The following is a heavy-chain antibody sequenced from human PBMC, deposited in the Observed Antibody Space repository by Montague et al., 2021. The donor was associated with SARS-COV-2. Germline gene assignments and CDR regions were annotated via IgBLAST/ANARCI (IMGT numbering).Heavy chain of an antibody. CDR1: GYTFTSFA. V-gene: IGHV7-4-1*02. D-gene: IGHD3-3*01. Sequence: SVKVSCKASGYTFTSFAMNWVRQAPGQGLESMGWINTNTGNPTYAQGFTGRFVVSLDTSVSTAYLQISSLKAEDTAVYYCARGQILEWLLFRTPDGYFDYWGQGTLVTVSS. J-gene: IGHJ4*02. CDR3: ARGQILEWLLFRTPDGYFDY. CDR2: INTNTGNP.